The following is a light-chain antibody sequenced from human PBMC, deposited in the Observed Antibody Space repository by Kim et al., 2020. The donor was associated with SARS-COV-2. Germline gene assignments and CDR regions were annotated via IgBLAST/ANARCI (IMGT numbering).Light chain of an antibody. Sequence: SPGQSASLSCRASQSVSSCLAWYQQKPDQAPRLLIYDASNRATGIPARFSVSVSGTDFTLTISSLGPEDFAVYYCQQRSNWPPLTFGGGTKVDIK. V-gene: IGKV3-11*01. J-gene: IGKJ4*01. CDR2: DAS. CDR1: QSVSSC. CDR3: QQRSNWPPLT.